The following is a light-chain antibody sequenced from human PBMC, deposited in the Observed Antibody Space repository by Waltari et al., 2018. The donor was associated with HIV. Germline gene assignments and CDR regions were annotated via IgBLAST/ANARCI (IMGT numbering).Light chain of an antibody. CDR1: QSIGDN. CDR2: YAS. V-gene: IGKV6-21*01. J-gene: IGKJ1*01. CDR3: HQSKSLPGT. Sequence: ELVLTQSPDFQSVTPKESVTITCRTSQSIGDNLHWSQQKPGQSPQLLIKYASQSFSGVPSRFSGSGSGTVFTLTINGLEAEDAATYYCHQSKSLPGTFGQGTKVENK.